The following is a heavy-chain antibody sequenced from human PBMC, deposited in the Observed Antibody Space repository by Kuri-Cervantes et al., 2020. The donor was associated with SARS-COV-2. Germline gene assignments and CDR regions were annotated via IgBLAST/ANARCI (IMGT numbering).Heavy chain of an antibody. Sequence: GGSLRLSCAASRFTFNNYDLIWVRQAPGKGLEWVSSISTSGGDTNYADPLKGRFTISRDNSKNTLYLQMNSLRVEDTAVYYCAKDTLLWTPRGHNWFDPWGQGTLVTVSS. CDR3: AKDTLLWTPRGHNWFDP. CDR2: ISTSGGDT. CDR1: RFTFNNYD. V-gene: IGHV3-23*01. D-gene: IGHD3/OR15-3a*01. J-gene: IGHJ5*02.